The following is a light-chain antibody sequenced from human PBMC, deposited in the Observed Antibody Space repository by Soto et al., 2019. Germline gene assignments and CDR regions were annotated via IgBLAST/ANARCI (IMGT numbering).Light chain of an antibody. V-gene: IGKV3-20*01. CDR1: QNIGDTY. Sequence: DIVLTQTPATLSLSPGERATLSCRASQNIGDTYLAWYQPNPGQAPRLLIYDASASGTGIPDRFSGSGSGTDFTLTISRREPDDFVVYDWHQYSRSPVTFSPLTCGGGYKGEIK. CDR3: HQYSRSPVTFSPLT. J-gene: IGKJ4*01. CDR2: DAS.